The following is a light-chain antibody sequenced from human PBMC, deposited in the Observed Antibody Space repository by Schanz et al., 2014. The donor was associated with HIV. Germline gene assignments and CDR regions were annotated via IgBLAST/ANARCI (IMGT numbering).Light chain of an antibody. J-gene: IGKJ5*01. V-gene: IGKV3-11*01. CDR3: QQRSNWPT. CDR2: GAS. CDR1: QSVSSY. Sequence: EIVMTQSPATLSASPGERATLSCRASQSVSSYLAWYQQKPGQAPRLLIYGASSRATGIPARFSGSSSGTDFTLTISSLEPEDFAVYYCQQRSNWPTFGQGTRLEIK.